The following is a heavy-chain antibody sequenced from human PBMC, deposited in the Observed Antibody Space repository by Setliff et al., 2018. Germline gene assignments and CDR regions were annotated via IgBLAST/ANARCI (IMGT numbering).Heavy chain of an antibody. CDR3: ASRDYYDNRGSLDF. J-gene: IGHJ4*02. Sequence: PSKTLSLTCSVSTASMTYYYWSWIRQPPGKGLEWIGHVYDTGSTKYSPSLKGRVTISMDTSVNEFSLRLTSVTAADTAMYYCASRDYYDNRGSLDFWGQGTLVTVSS. CDR2: VYDTGST. V-gene: IGHV4-59*08. CDR1: TASMTYYY. D-gene: IGHD3-22*01.